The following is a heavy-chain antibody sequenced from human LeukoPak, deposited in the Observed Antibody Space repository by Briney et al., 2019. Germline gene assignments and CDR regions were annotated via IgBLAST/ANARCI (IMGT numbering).Heavy chain of an antibody. V-gene: IGHV4-39*01. CDR1: GFTFSSYA. J-gene: IGHJ4*02. Sequence: GSLRLSCAASGFTFSSYAMSWVRQAPGQGLEWIGSVYYSGTTHYNPSLKSRVTISVDMSRNQFSLKLFSVTASDTAVYFCARQDDYYDRTGYRGGYFDYWGQGTLVTVSS. CDR2: VYYSGTT. D-gene: IGHD3-22*01. CDR3: ARQDDYYDRTGYRGGYFDY.